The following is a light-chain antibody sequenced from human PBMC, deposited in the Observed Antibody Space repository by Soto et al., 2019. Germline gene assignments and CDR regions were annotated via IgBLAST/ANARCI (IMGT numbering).Light chain of an antibody. CDR1: QGIRND. J-gene: IGKJ1*01. Sequence: AIQMTQSPSSVSAGVGDRVTITCRASQGIRNDLGWFQQKPGKAPKLLIYDASSLESGVPSRFSGSGSGTEFTLTISSLQPDDFATYYCQQYDSSWTFGQGTKVDIK. V-gene: IGKV1-13*02. CDR2: DAS. CDR3: QQYDSSWT.